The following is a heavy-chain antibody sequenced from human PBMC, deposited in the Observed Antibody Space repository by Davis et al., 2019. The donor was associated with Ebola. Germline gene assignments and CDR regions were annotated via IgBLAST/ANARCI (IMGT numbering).Heavy chain of an antibody. CDR3: ARALVSKDFWSGYTYYYGMDV. CDR2: ISSSGSTI. Sequence: GESLKISCAASGFTFSNYAMSWVRQAPGKGLEWVSYISSSGSTIYYADSVKGRFTISRDNAKNSLYLQMNSLRAEDTAVYYCARALVSKDFWSGYTYYYGMDVWGQGTTVTVSS. J-gene: IGHJ6*02. V-gene: IGHV3-11*01. CDR1: GFTFSNYA. D-gene: IGHD3-3*01.